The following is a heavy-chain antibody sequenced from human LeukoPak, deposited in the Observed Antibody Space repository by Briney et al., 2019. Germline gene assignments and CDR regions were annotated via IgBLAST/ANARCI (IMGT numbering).Heavy chain of an antibody. D-gene: IGHD3-22*01. Sequence: RASETLSLTCTVSGYPISSGYYWGWIRQPPGKGLEWIGSIYHSGSTYYNPSLKSRVTISVDTSKNQFSLKLSSVTAADTAVYYCARGSPEYYYDSSGWYFDYWGQGTLVTVSS. V-gene: IGHV4-38-2*02. J-gene: IGHJ4*02. CDR2: IYHSGST. CDR3: ARGSPEYYYDSSGWYFDY. CDR1: GYPISSGYY.